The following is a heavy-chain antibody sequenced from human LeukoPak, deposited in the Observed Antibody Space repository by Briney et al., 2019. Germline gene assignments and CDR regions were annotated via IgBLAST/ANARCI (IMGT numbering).Heavy chain of an antibody. CDR3: ARVGGSSSRWFDP. Sequence: GGSLRLSCAASGFTFSSYSMTWVSQAPGKGLEWVSSISSSSTYIYYADSVRGRFTISRDNAKNSLFLQMNSLRAEDTAVYYCARVGGSSSRWFDPWGQGTLVTVSS. V-gene: IGHV3-21*01. CDR1: GFTFSSYS. CDR2: ISSSSTYI. J-gene: IGHJ5*02. D-gene: IGHD6-6*01.